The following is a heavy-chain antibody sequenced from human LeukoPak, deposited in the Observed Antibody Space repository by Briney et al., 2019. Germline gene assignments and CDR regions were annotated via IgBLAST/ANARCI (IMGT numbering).Heavy chain of an antibody. J-gene: IGHJ6*02. CDR1: GFTFSDYS. CDR3: ARDSRYDSGWFDDGLDV. D-gene: IGHD6-13*01. V-gene: IGHV4-59*01. Sequence: GSLRLSCAASGFTFSDYSMNWVRQAPGKGLEWLGHMDDRGDTNYNPSLKGRGSISVDTSKNQFSLKLRSVTAADTAVYYCARDSRYDSGWFDDGLDVWGPGTTVTVSS. CDR2: MDDRGDT.